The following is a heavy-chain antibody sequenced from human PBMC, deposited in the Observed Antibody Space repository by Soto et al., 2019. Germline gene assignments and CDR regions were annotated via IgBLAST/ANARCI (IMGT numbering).Heavy chain of an antibody. D-gene: IGHD6-13*01. CDR2: IWYDGSSR. Sequence: GWSLRLSCAASGFTFSSYDMHWVRQAPGKGLEWVAFIWYDGSSRYYADSVKGRFTISRDNSKKMLYLQVNSLRAEDTAIYYCARGHTSSWYDALDIWGQGTMGTVSS. CDR3: ARGHTSSWYDALDI. CDR1: GFTFSSYD. J-gene: IGHJ3*02. V-gene: IGHV3-33*01.